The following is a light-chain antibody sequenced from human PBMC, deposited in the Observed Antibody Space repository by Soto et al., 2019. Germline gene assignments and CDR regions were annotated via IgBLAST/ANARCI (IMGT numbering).Light chain of an antibody. CDR3: SSDTKTITLVV. J-gene: IGLJ3*02. CDR1: SNDIGAYNY. V-gene: IGLV2-14*01. CDR2: DVN. Sequence: QSVLPQPASVSGSPGQSITISFTGTSNDIGAYNYVSWYQQPPDKAPKLLIYDVNNQPPGVSTRFSGSKSGNTATLTIAGLQAEGEADYYCSSDTKTITLVVFCGGSKLTFL.